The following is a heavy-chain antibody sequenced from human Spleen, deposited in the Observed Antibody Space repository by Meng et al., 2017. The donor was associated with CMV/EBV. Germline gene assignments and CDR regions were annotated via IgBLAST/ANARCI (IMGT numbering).Heavy chain of an antibody. CDR1: GFTVSSNY. Sequence: GESLKISCAASGFTVSSNYMSWVRQAPGKGLEWVSVIYRDGITYYADSVKGRFTISRDTSKNTLYLQMNSLRAEDTAVYYCAGGYSHGMDVWGQGTTVTVSS. CDR3: AGGYSHGMDV. J-gene: IGHJ6*02. D-gene: IGHD1-1*01. V-gene: IGHV3-53*01. CDR2: IYRDGIT.